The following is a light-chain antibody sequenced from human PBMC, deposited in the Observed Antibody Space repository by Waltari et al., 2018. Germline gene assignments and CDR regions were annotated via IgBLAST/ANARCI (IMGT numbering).Light chain of an antibody. V-gene: IGKV1-12*01. J-gene: IGKJ1*01. Sequence: DIQMTQSPSSVSASVGDRVTITCRASQGISTWLAWYQQKPGKAPQLLIYAASTLQRGVPSRVSGSGSGTDLTLTISNLQPEDFETYYCQQGSIFHRTFGQGTKVE. CDR3: QQGSIFHRT. CDR2: AAS. CDR1: QGISTW.